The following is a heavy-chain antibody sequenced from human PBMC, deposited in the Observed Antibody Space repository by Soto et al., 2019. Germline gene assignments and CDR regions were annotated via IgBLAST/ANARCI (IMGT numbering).Heavy chain of an antibody. CDR2: IIPILGIA. V-gene: IGHV1-69*02. CDR1: GGTFSSYT. Sequence: SVKVSCKXSGGTFSSYTISWVRQAPGQGLEWMGRIIPILGIANYAQKFQGRVTITADKSTSTAYMELSSLRSEDTAVYYCARVGYQLLGFDYWGQGTLVTVSS. CDR3: ARVGYQLLGFDY. D-gene: IGHD2-2*01. J-gene: IGHJ4*02.